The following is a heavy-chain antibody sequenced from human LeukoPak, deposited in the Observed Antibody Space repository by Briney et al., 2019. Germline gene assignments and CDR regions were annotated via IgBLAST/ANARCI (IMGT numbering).Heavy chain of an antibody. CDR2: IVVGSGNT. CDR1: GFTFTNSA. V-gene: IGHV1-58*01. Sequence: ASVKVSCKASGFTFTNSAVQWVRQARGQRLEWIGWIVVGSGNTNYAQKFQERVTITRDMSTSTAYMELSSLRSEDTAVYYCAAVPEYSSTWYPYYFDHWGQGTLVTVSS. D-gene: IGHD6-13*01. CDR3: AAVPEYSSTWYPYYFDH. J-gene: IGHJ4*02.